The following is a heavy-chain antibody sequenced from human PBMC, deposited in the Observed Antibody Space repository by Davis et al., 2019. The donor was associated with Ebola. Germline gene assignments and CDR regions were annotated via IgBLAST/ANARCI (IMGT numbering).Heavy chain of an antibody. CDR1: GGSISSGGYS. V-gene: IGHV4-30-2*01. CDR2: IYHSGNT. D-gene: IGHD6-6*01. Sequence: PSETLSLTCAVSGGSISSGGYSWSWIRQPPGKGLEWIGYIYHSGNTFYNPSLRSRVTISVDRSKNQFSLEVTSVTAADTAVYYCARDRGITTRTGRDSYYGMDVWGQGTTVIVSS. CDR3: ARDRGITTRTGRDSYYGMDV. J-gene: IGHJ6*02.